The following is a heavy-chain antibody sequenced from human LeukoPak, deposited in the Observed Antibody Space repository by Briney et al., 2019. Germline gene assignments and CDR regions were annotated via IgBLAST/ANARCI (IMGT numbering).Heavy chain of an antibody. Sequence: GGSLRLSCAASGFTFSSYSMNWVRQAPGKGLEWVSSISSSSSYIYYADSVKGRFTISRDNAKNSLYLQMNSLRAEDTAVYYLAKRKSKYYGSGSYFDYWGQGTLVTVSS. V-gene: IGHV3-21*01. CDR3: AKRKSKYYGSGSYFDY. J-gene: IGHJ4*02. CDR2: ISSSSSYI. D-gene: IGHD3-10*01. CDR1: GFTFSSYS.